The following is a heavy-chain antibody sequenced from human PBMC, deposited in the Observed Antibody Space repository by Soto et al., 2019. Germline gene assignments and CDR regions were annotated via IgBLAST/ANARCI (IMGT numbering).Heavy chain of an antibody. D-gene: IGHD3-3*01. J-gene: IGHJ2*01. Sequence: QVQLQESGPGLVKPSQTLSLTCTVSGGSISSGGYYWSWIRQHPGKGLEWIGYIYYSGSTYYNPSLKSRVAISLDTSKNQFSLTLSSVTAADTAVYYCARCPDSSHWYFDLWGRGTLVTVSS. CDR1: GGSISSGGYY. V-gene: IGHV4-31*03. CDR3: ARCPDSSHWYFDL. CDR2: IYYSGST.